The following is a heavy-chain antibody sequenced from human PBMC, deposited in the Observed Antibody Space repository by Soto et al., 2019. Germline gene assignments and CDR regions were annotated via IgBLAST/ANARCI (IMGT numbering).Heavy chain of an antibody. V-gene: IGHV3-30-3*01. CDR2: ISYDGSNK. J-gene: IGHJ4*02. D-gene: IGHD2-2*01. Sequence: SLRLSCAASGFTFSSYAMNWVRQAPGKGLEWVALISYDGSNKYYADSVRGRFTISRDSSTNTLFLQMNSLRAADTAVYYCGRCTSTSCHLGSDYWGQGTLVTVSS. CDR1: GFTFSSYA. CDR3: GRCTSTSCHLGSDY.